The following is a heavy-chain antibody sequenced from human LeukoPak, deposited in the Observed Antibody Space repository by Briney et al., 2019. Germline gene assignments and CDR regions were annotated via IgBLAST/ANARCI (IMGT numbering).Heavy chain of an antibody. V-gene: IGHV1-18*01. CDR2: ISAYNGNT. D-gene: IGHD3-9*01. J-gene: IGHJ4*02. CDR1: GYTFTSYG. CDR3: ARAHFDWLFLD. Sequence: ASVKVSCKASGYTFTSYGISWVRQAPGQGLEWMGWISAYNGNTNYAQKLQGRGTMTTDTTTSTAYMELRSLRSDDTAVYYCARAHFDWLFLDWGQGTLVTVSS.